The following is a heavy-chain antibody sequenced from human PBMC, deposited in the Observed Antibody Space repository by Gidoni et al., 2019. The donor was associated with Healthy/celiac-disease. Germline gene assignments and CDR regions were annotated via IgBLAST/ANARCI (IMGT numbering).Heavy chain of an antibody. D-gene: IGHD3-22*01. CDR1: GGSISSYY. V-gene: IGHV4-59*08. CDR3: ARLYDSSGYPYFDY. CDR2: IYYSGST. Sequence: QVQLQESGPGLVKPSEPLSLTCTVSGGSISSYYWSWIRQPPGKGLEWIGYIYYSGSTNYNPSLKSRVTISVDTSKNQFSLKLSSVTAADTAVYYCARLYDSSGYPYFDYWGQGTLVTVSS. J-gene: IGHJ4*02.